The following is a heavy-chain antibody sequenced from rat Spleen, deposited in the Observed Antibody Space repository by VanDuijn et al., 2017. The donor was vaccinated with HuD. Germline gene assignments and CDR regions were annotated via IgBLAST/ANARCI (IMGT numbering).Heavy chain of an antibody. D-gene: IGHD1-2*01. CDR2: ISFDGGRN. J-gene: IGHJ2*01. CDR3: ATITTAAYFDY. Sequence: EVQLVESDGGLVQPGRSLKLSCAASGFTFSDFFMAWVRQAPTKGLEWVATISFDGGRNFYRDSVKGRFTISRDNAKNTLYLQVDSLRSEDTATYYCATITTAAYFDYWGQGVMVTVSS. V-gene: IGHV5-29*01. CDR1: GFTFSDFF.